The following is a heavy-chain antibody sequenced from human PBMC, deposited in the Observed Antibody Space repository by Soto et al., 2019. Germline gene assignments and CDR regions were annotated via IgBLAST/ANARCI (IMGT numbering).Heavy chain of an antibody. CDR2: ISSSNGDT. V-gene: IGHV1-18*01. CDR3: AREGVAPYYYYGMDV. D-gene: IGHD5-12*01. CDR1: GYTFTRSG. J-gene: IGHJ6*02. Sequence: GAPGKVSCKASGYTFTRSGIRWGRQAPGQGPEWMGWISSSNGDTNCAQTVQGRVTMTTDTSTSTAYMELRSLRSDDTAVYYCAREGVAPYYYYGMDVWGQGTPVTVSS.